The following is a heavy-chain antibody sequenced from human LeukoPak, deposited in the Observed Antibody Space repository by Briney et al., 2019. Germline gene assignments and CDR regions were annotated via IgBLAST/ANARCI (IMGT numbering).Heavy chain of an antibody. CDR2: ISSSSSYI. V-gene: IGHV3-21*01. Sequence: GGSPRLSCAASGFTFSSYSMNWVRQAPGKGLEWVSSISSSSSYIYYADSVKGRFTISRDNAKNSLYLQMNSLRAEDTAVYYCAREFGYCTNGVCYTPNWFDPWGQGTLVTVSS. J-gene: IGHJ5*02. CDR3: AREFGYCTNGVCYTPNWFDP. D-gene: IGHD2-8*01. CDR1: GFTFSSYS.